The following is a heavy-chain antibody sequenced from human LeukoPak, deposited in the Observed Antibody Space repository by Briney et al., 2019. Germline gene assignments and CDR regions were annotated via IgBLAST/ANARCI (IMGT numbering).Heavy chain of an antibody. V-gene: IGHV4-59*01. CDR2: IYYSGST. CDR1: GGSISSYY. J-gene: IGHJ4*02. Sequence: SETLSLTXTVSGGSISSYYWSWIRQPPGKGLEWIGYIYYSGSTNYNPSLKSRVTISVDTSKNQFSLKLSSVTAADTAVYYCAKGGYGGNTAEIWGQGTLVTVSS. CDR3: AKGGYGGNTAEI. D-gene: IGHD4-23*01.